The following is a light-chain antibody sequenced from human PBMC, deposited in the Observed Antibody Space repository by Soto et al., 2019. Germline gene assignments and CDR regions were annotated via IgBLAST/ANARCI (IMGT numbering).Light chain of an antibody. J-gene: IGKJ1*01. Sequence: EIVMTQSPATLSVSPGERATLSCRASQSVSSNLAWYQQKPGQAPRLLIYGASTRATGIPARFSGSGSGTEFTPTISSLQSEDFAVYYCQQYNNWPRKFGQGTKVEIK. CDR3: QQYNNWPRK. CDR2: GAS. V-gene: IGKV3-15*01. CDR1: QSVSSN.